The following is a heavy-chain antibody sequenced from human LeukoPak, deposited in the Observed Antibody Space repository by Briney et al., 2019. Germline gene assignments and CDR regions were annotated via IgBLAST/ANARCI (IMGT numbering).Heavy chain of an antibody. D-gene: IGHD4-11*01. CDR3: AKVGLPVTTILDYFDY. CDR1: GFTFSSYA. CDR2: ISASGGSA. Sequence: GGSLRLSCAASGFTFSSYALSWVRQAPGKGLEWVSGISASGGSAYYTDSVRGRFTISRDNSKNTLYLQMNSLRTEDTAVYYCAKVGLPVTTILDYFDYWGQGTLVTVSS. J-gene: IGHJ4*02. V-gene: IGHV3-23*01.